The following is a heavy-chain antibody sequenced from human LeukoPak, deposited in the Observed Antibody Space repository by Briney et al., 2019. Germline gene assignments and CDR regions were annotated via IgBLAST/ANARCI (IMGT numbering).Heavy chain of an antibody. J-gene: IGHJ6*02. V-gene: IGHV1-46*01. CDR2: INPSGGST. Sequence: ASVKVSCKASGYTFTSYYMHWVRQAPGQGLEWMGIINPSGGSTSYAQKFQGRVTMTRDTSTSTVYMELSSLTSGDTAVYYCGRDPRGAVAGTRNGMDVWGQGTTVTVSS. CDR1: GYTFTSYY. D-gene: IGHD6-19*01. CDR3: GRDPRGAVAGTRNGMDV.